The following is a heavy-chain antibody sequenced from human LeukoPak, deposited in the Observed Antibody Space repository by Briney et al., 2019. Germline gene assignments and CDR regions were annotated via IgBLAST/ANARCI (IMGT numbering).Heavy chain of an antibody. J-gene: IGHJ5*02. CDR1: GFTFSSYA. CDR2: ISGSGGST. D-gene: IGHD3-10*01. V-gene: IGHV3-23*01. Sequence: PGGSLRLSCAASGFTFSSYAMSWVRQAPGKGLEWVSAISGSGGSTYYADSVEGRFTISRDNSKNTLYLQMNSLRAEDTAVYYCAKDGGEMVPSNWFDPWGQGTLVTVSS. CDR3: AKDGGEMVPSNWFDP.